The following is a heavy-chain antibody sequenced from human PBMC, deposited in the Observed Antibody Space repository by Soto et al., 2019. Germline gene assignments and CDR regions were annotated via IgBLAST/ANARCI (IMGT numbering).Heavy chain of an antibody. CDR1: GYTFTGYY. J-gene: IGHJ4*02. Sequence: GASVKVSCKASGYTFTGYYMHWVRQAPGQGLEWMGWINPNSGGTNYAQKFQGWVTMTRDTSISTAYMELSRLRSDDTAVYYCARVGSSSWYPYYFDYWGQGTLVTVSS. D-gene: IGHD6-13*01. CDR3: ARVGSSSWYPYYFDY. V-gene: IGHV1-2*04. CDR2: INPNSGGT.